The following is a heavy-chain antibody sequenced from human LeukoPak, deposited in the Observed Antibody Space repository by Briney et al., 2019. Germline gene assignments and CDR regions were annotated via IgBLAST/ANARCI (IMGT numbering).Heavy chain of an antibody. Sequence: PSETLSLTCTVSGGSISSSSYYWGWIRQPPGKGLEWIESIYYSGSTYHNPSLKSRVTISVDTSKNQFSLRLSSVTAADTAVYYCARLPTVTFFDYWGQGTLVTVSS. D-gene: IGHD4-17*01. CDR2: IYYSGST. J-gene: IGHJ4*02. CDR3: ARLPTVTFFDY. CDR1: GGSISSSSYY. V-gene: IGHV4-39*01.